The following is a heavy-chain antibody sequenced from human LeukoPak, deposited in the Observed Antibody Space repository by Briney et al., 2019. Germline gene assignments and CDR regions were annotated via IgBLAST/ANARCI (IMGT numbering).Heavy chain of an antibody. Sequence: PSETLSLTCTVSGGSISSYYWSWIRQPPGKGLEWIGYIYYSGSTNYNPSLKSRVTISVDTSKNQFSLKLSSVTAADTAMYYCARVGEQLVIDYWGQGTLVTVSS. D-gene: IGHD6-6*01. J-gene: IGHJ4*02. CDR1: GGSISSYY. CDR3: ARVGEQLVIDY. V-gene: IGHV4-59*01. CDR2: IYYSGST.